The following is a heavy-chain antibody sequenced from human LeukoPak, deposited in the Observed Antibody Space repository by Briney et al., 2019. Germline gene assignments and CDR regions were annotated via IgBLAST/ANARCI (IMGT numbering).Heavy chain of an antibody. CDR3: ATNYGAGSYANY. CDR2: IWADGNNE. Sequence: GTSLRLSCAPSGFAFSNFGMHWVRQAPGKGLEWMAVIWADGNNEYYADSVKGRFTISRDNSKNTLYLQMNSLRVEDTGVYYCATNYGAGSYANYWGQGTLVTVSS. D-gene: IGHD3-10*01. CDR1: GFAFSNFG. V-gene: IGHV3-33*01. J-gene: IGHJ4*02.